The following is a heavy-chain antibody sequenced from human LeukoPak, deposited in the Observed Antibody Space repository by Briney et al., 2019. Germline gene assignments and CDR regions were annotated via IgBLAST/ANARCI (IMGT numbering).Heavy chain of an antibody. CDR2: ISYDGTNK. J-gene: IGHJ4*02. Sequence: GGSLRLSCAASGFTFSGYAIHWVRQAPGKGLEWVAVISYDGTNKYYADSVKGRFTISRGNSMNTLYLQINSLRAEDTAVYYCAKDGEMATIEYYFDNWGQGTLVTVSS. CDR1: GFTFSGYA. V-gene: IGHV3-30*04. D-gene: IGHD5-24*01. CDR3: AKDGEMATIEYYFDN.